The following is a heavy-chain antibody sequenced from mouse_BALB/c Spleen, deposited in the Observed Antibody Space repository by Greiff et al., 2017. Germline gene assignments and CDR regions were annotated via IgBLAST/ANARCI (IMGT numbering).Heavy chain of an antibody. CDR1: GYSITSDYA. CDR3: ARNYYGNYVYAMDY. V-gene: IGHV3-2*02. J-gene: IGHJ4*01. D-gene: IGHD2-1*01. Sequence: EVQLQESGPGLVKPSQSLSLTCTVTGYSITSDYAWNWIRQFPGNKLEWMGYISYSGSTSYNPSLKSRISITRDTSKNQFFLQLNSVTTEDTATYYCARNYYGNYVYAMDYWGQGTSVTVSS. CDR2: ISYSGST.